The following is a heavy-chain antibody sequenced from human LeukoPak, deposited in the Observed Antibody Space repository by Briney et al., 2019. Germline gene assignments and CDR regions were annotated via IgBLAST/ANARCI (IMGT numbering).Heavy chain of an antibody. CDR2: ISSSGSTI. CDR1: GFTFSSYE. D-gene: IGHD3-22*01. V-gene: IGHV3-48*03. J-gene: IGHJ4*02. Sequence: GGSLRLSCAASGFTFSSYEMNWVRQAPGKGLEWVSYISSSGSTIYYADSVKGGFTIFRDNAKNSLYLQMNSLRAEDTAVYYCAREGDYYDSSSYYFAYWGQGTLVTVSS. CDR3: AREGDYYDSSSYYFAY.